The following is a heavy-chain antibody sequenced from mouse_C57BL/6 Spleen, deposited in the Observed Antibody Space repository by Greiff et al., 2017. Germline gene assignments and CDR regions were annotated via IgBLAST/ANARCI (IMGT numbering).Heavy chain of an antibody. V-gene: IGHV1-18*01. Sequence: EVQLQQSGPELVKPGASVKIPCKASGYTFTDYNMDWVKQSPGKSLEWIGDINPNNGGTIYNQKFKGKATLTVDKSSSTAYMELRSLTSEDTAVYYCARKTIYYGSSWGYFDVWGTGTTVTVSS. CDR3: ARKTIYYGSSWGYFDV. CDR2: INPNNGGT. J-gene: IGHJ1*03. CDR1: GYTFTDYN. D-gene: IGHD1-1*01.